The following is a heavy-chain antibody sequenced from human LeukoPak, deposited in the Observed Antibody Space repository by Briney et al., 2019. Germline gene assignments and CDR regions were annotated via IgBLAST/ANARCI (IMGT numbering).Heavy chain of an antibody. CDR3: ARISSSWYIYYYMDV. V-gene: IGHV1-18*01. Sequence: ASVKVSCKASGYTFTSYGISWVRQAPGQGLEWIGWISAYNGNTNYAQKLQGRVTMTTDTSTSTAYMELRSLRSDDTAVYYCARISSSWYIYYYMDVWGKGTTVTVSS. J-gene: IGHJ6*03. D-gene: IGHD6-13*01. CDR2: ISAYNGNT. CDR1: GYTFTSYG.